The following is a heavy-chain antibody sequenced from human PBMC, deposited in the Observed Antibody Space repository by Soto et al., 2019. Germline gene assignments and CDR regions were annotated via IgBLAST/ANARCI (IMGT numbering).Heavy chain of an antibody. D-gene: IGHD6-19*01. J-gene: IGHJ3*02. CDR2: ISSTTNYI. CDR3: ARKGIAVAGIAFDI. Sequence: PGGSLRLSCAASGFTFTRYSMNWVRQAPGKGLEWVSSISSTTNYIYYGDSMKGRFTISRDNAKNSLYLEMNSLRAEDTAVYYCARKGIAVAGIAFDIWGQGTMVTVSS. V-gene: IGHV3-21*06. CDR1: GFTFTRYS.